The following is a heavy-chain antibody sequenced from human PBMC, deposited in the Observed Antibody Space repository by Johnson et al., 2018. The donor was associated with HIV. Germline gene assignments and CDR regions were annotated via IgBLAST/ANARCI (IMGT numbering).Heavy chain of an antibody. CDR3: ARDQFADCSGGSCYSVPLAFDI. J-gene: IGHJ3*02. CDR1: GFTFSGSA. CDR2: IRGRANTYAT. Sequence: VQLVESGGGLVQPGGSLELSCAASGFTFSGSAMHWVRQASGKGLEWVGRIRGRANTYATAYAASLKGSFTISRDDSTNTAYLQMNSLTPEDTAGYYCARDQFADCSGGSCYSVPLAFDIWGQGTMVTVSS. D-gene: IGHD2-15*01. V-gene: IGHV3-73*01.